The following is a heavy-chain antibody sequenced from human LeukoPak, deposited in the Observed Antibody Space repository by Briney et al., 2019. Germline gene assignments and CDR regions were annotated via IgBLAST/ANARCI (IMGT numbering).Heavy chain of an antibody. V-gene: IGHV1-58*02. Sequence: SVKVSCKASGFTFTSSAMQWVRQARGQRLEWIGWIVVGSGNTNYAQKFQERVTITRDMSTSTAYMELSSLRSEDTAVYYCAADSPSYYYGSGRGYYGMDVWGQGTSVTVSS. D-gene: IGHD3-10*01. CDR1: GFTFTSSA. CDR2: IVVGSGNT. CDR3: AADSPSYYYGSGRGYYGMDV. J-gene: IGHJ6*02.